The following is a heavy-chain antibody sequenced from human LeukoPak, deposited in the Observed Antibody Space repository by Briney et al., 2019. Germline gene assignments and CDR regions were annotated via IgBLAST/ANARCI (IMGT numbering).Heavy chain of an antibody. CDR1: GASVSSDNYY. J-gene: IGHJ4*02. CDR2: INIGGTA. Sequence: SQTLSLTCTVSGASVSSDNYYWSWVRQPAGKGLEWIGRINIGGTANNNRSLESRITISIDTSKNQFSLRLSSVTAADTAVYYCAADPLWSSGAYWGRGTLVTVSS. D-gene: IGHD2-21*01. V-gene: IGHV4-61*02. CDR3: AADPLWSSGAY.